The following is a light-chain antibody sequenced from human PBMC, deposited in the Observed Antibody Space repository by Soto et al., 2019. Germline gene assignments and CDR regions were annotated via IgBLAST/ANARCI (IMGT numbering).Light chain of an antibody. CDR2: AVT. V-gene: IGLV2-14*01. CDR1: SSDGGGYNY. CDR3: SSYTSSSTL. J-gene: IGLJ1*01. Sequence: QYVLTQPASVSGSPGQSITISCTGTSSDGGGYNYVSWYQQHPGKAPKLMIYAVTDRPSGVSSRFSGSKSGNTASLTISGLQAEDEADYYCSSYTSSSTLFGTGTKVTVL.